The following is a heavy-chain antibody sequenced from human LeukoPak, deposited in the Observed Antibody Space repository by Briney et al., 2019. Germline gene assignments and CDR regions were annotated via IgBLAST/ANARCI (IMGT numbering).Heavy chain of an antibody. Sequence: GGSLRLSCAASGFTFSSYSMNWVRQAPGKGLEWVSYISSSSTIYYADSVKGRFTISRDNAKNSLYLHMNSLRAEDTAVYYCARERGGYNLRYFDYWGQGTLVTVSS. CDR2: ISSSSTI. D-gene: IGHD5-24*01. CDR1: GFTFSSYS. J-gene: IGHJ4*02. CDR3: ARERGGYNLRYFDY. V-gene: IGHV3-48*01.